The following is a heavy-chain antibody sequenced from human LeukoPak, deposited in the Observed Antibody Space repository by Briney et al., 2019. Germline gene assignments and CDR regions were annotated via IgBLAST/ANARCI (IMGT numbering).Heavy chain of an antibody. CDR2: IYYSGST. CDR3: ARAPERIFGMITYFDY. Sequence: SETLSLTCTVSGGSISSGDYYWSWIRQPPGKGLEWIGYIYYSGSTYYNPSLKSRVTISVDTSKNQFSLKLSSVTAADTAVYYCARAPERIFGMITYFDYWGQGTLVTVSS. V-gene: IGHV4-30-4*01. D-gene: IGHD3-3*01. CDR1: GGSISSGDYY. J-gene: IGHJ4*02.